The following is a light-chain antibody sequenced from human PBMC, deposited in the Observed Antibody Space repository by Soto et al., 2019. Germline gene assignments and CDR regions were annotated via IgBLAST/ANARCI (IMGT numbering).Light chain of an antibody. J-gene: IGLJ1*01. CDR1: SSDVGGYNY. CDR2: DVS. Sequence: QSVRTQPASVSGSPGQSITISCTGTSSDVGGYNYVSWYQQHPGKAPKLMIYDVSNRPSGVSNRFSGSKSGNTASLPISGLQAEDEADYYCSSYTSSSTPYVFGAGTKVTVL. CDR3: SSYTSSSTPYV. V-gene: IGLV2-14*01.